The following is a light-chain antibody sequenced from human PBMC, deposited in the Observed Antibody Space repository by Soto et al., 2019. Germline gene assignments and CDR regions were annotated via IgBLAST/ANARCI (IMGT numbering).Light chain of an antibody. CDR1: ENVRTF. CDR2: GAS. CDR3: QQRSNRPLT. V-gene: IGKV3-11*01. Sequence: EVVLTQSPATLSLSPGERATLSCRASENVRTFVDWYQQKPGQAPRLLIYGASNRATGIPARFSGSGSGTDFTLTISSLEPEDFAVYYCQQRSNRPLTFGQGTRLEIK. J-gene: IGKJ5*01.